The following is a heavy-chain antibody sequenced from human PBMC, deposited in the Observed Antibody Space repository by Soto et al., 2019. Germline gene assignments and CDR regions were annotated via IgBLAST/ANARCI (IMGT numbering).Heavy chain of an antibody. D-gene: IGHD6-25*01. Sequence: SETLSLTCAVSGGSISSGGYPWSWIRQPPGKGLEWIGYIYHSGSTNYNPSLKSRVTISVDTSKNQFSLKLSSVTAADTAVYYCARPHGGSSGWDNWFDPWGQGTLVTV. CDR1: GGSISSGGYP. CDR2: IYHSGST. J-gene: IGHJ5*02. CDR3: ARPHGGSSGWDNWFDP. V-gene: IGHV4-30-2*02.